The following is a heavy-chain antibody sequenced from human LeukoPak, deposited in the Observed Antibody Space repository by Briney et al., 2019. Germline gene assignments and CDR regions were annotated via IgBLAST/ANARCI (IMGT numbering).Heavy chain of an antibody. CDR2: IYTSGST. Sequence: SETLSLTCTVSGGSISGSSYYWTWIRQPAGKGLEWIGRIYTSGSTNYNPSLKSRVTISVDTSKNQFSLKLSSVTAADTAVYYCARGSVAAAGTFNYWGQGTLLTVSS. CDR3: ARGSVAAAGTFNY. J-gene: IGHJ4*02. V-gene: IGHV4-61*02. CDR1: GGSISGSSYY. D-gene: IGHD6-13*01.